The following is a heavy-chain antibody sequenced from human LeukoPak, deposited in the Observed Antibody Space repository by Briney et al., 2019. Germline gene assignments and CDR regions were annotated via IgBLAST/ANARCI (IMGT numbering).Heavy chain of an antibody. J-gene: IGHJ4*02. CDR3: ARALHPIVVVPAAIYYFDY. Sequence: PGRSLRLSCAASGFTFDDYAMHWVRQAPGKGLEWVSGISWNSGSIGYADSVKGRFTISRDNAKNSLYLQMNSLRAEDTAVYYCARALHPIVVVPAAIYYFDYWGQGTLVTVSS. V-gene: IGHV3-9*01. CDR2: ISWNSGSI. D-gene: IGHD2-2*01. CDR1: GFTFDDYA.